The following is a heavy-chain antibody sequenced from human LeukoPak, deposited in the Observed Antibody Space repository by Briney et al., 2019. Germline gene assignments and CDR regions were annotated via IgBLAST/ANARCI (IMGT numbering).Heavy chain of an antibody. CDR3: TRDPDYYYGSGSRGGYFDY. J-gene: IGHJ4*02. Sequence: GGSLRLSCAASGFTFSSYAMSWVRQAPGKGLEWVGFIRSKAYGGTTEYAASVKGRFTISRDDSKSIAYLQMNSLKTEDTAVYYCTRDPDYYYGSGSRGGYFDYWGQGTLVTVSS. CDR1: GFTFSSYA. D-gene: IGHD3-10*01. CDR2: IRSKAYGGTT. V-gene: IGHV3-49*04.